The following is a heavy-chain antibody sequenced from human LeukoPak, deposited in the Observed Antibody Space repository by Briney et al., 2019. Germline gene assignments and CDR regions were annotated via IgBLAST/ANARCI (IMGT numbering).Heavy chain of an antibody. V-gene: IGHV4-38-2*01. Sequence: GTLRLSCAASGFTFSSYGMSWVRQAPGKGLEWIGSIYYSGSTYYNPSLKSRVTISVDTSKNQFSLKLSSVTAADTAVYYCARTYSGSYYYYYYMDVWGKGTTVTISS. CDR2: IYYSGST. CDR3: ARTYSGSYYYYYYMDV. D-gene: IGHD1-26*01. CDR1: GFTFSSYG. J-gene: IGHJ6*03.